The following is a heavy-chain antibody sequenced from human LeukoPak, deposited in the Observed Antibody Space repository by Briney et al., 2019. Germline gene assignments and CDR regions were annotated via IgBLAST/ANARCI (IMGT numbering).Heavy chain of an antibody. CDR1: GGSISSYY. CDR2: IYYSGST. J-gene: IGHJ4*02. V-gene: IGHV4-59*01. CDR3: ARSARDYFDY. Sequence: PSETLSLTCTVSGGSISSYYWIWIRQPPGKGLEWIGYIYYSGSTNYNPSLKSRVTISVDTSKNQFSLKLSSVTAADTAVYYCARSARDYFDYWGQGTLVTVSS.